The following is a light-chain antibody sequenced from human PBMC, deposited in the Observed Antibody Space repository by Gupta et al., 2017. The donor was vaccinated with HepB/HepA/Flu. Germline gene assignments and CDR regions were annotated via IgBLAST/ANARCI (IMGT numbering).Light chain of an antibody. J-gene: IGKJ5*01. V-gene: IGKV1-9*01. CDR2: SAS. CDR3: QQYDSYPIT. CDR1: QDINSY. Sequence: IQLTQPPSFLSASVGDRVTITCRASQDINSYLVWYQQKPGKAPNLLIYSASTGQGGVPSRFSGSGSGTDFTLTISSLQPEDFAVYYCQQYDSYPITFGQGTXMDIK.